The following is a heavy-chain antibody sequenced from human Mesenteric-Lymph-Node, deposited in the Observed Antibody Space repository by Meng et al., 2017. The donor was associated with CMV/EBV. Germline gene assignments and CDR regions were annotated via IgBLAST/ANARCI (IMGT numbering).Heavy chain of an antibody. CDR2: IIPILGIT. J-gene: IGHJ5*02. V-gene: IGHV1-69*10. CDR1: TFSNYA. CDR3: ARDTQNHDFWSGNWFDP. D-gene: IGHD3-3*01. Sequence: TFSNYAISWVRNAPGQGLEWMGGIIPILGITNYAQNFQARVTITADKSTSTAYMELSSLRSDDTAVYYCARDTQNHDFWSGNWFDPWGQGTLVTVSS.